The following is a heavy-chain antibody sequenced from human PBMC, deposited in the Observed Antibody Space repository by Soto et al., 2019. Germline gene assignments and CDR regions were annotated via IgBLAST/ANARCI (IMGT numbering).Heavy chain of an antibody. CDR2: MNPSSGNT. D-gene: IGHD1-1*01. CDR1: GYTFSSYD. CDR3: ARYCTTGTPGNNWFDP. V-gene: IGHV1-8*01. J-gene: IGHJ5*02. Sequence: QVQLVQPGAEVKKPGASVKVSCKASGYTFSSYDIHWVRQATGQGLEWMGWMNPSSGNTAYAQKFQGRVTMTRNPSMRTAYMELSSLRSEDTAVYYCARYCTTGTPGNNWFDPWGQGTLVTVSS.